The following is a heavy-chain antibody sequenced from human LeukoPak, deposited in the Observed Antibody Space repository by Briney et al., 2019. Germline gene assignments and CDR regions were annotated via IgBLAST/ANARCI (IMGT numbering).Heavy chain of an antibody. J-gene: IGHJ5*02. CDR1: GGSFSGYY. V-gene: IGHV4-34*01. CDR2: INHSGST. Sequence: PSETLSLTCAVYGGSFSGYYWSWIRQPPGKGLEWIGEINHSGSTNYNPSLKSRVTISVDTSKNQFSLKLSSVTAADTAVYYCARTYSSGSVRYNWFDPWGQGTLVTVSS. CDR3: ARTYSSGSVRYNWFDP. D-gene: IGHD6-19*01.